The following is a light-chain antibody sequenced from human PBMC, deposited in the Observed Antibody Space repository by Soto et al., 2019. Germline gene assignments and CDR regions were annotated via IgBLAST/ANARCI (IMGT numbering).Light chain of an antibody. V-gene: IGKV3-15*01. J-gene: IGKJ5*01. Sequence: EIVLTQSPGTLSLSPGERATLSCRASQSVSSNLAWYQQKPGQAPRLLIYGASTRATGIPARFSGSGSGTEFTLTISSLQSEDFAVYYCQQRSKWPITFGQGTRLEI. CDR3: QQRSKWPIT. CDR1: QSVSSN. CDR2: GAS.